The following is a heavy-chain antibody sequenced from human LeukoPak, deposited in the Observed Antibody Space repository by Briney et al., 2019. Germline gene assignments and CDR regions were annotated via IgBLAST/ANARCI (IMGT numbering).Heavy chain of an antibody. CDR2: IYTDGST. CDR3: GRSTARYAFDY. J-gene: IGHJ4*02. V-gene: IGHV3-53*01. CDR1: GSTDPTNY. Sequence: GGSLRLSCVASGSTDPTNYMTWVRQAPGKGLEWVSIIYTDGSTYYADSVKGRFTISRDNSKSTLYLQMNSLRAEDTAVYYCGRSTARYAFDYWGQGTLVTVSS. D-gene: IGHD6-19*01.